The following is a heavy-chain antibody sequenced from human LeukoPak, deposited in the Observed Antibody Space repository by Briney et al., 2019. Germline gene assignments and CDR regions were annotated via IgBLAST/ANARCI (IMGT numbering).Heavy chain of an antibody. CDR1: GYTFTSYD. CDR3: ARGLGSGSPDY. Sequence: ASVKVSCKASGYTFTSYDINWVRQGTGQGREWMGWMNPNSGNTGYAQKFQGRVTITRNTTISTAYLELRSLRSDDTPVYYCARGLGSGSPDYWGQGTLVTVSS. D-gene: IGHD1-26*01. CDR2: MNPNSGNT. V-gene: IGHV1-8*03. J-gene: IGHJ4*02.